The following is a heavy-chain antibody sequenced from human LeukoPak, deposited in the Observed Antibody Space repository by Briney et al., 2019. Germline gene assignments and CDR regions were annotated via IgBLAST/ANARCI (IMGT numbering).Heavy chain of an antibody. J-gene: IGHJ4*02. Sequence: GGSLRLSCAASGFXFSYYWIGWVRQAPGKGLEWVANIKQDASEEYYVDSVKGRFTISRDNAKNSLYLQMDSLRAEDTAVYYCARDEHQFYHSSTGRFDYWGQGTLVTVSS. CDR3: ARDEHQFYHSSTGRFDY. D-gene: IGHD2-8*02. V-gene: IGHV3-7*04. CDR1: GFXFSYYW. CDR2: IKQDASEE.